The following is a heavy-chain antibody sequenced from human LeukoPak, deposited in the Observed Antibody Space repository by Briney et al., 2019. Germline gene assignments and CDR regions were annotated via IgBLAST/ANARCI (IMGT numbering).Heavy chain of an antibody. J-gene: IGHJ4*02. Sequence: GGSLRLPCAASGFTFSSYAMSWVRQAPGKGLEWVSAISGSGGSTYYADSVKGRFTISRDNSKNTLYLQMNSLRAEDTAVYYCAKAHYDFWSGYFDYWGQGTLVTVSS. CDR3: AKAHYDFWSGYFDY. V-gene: IGHV3-23*01. CDR1: GFTFSSYA. D-gene: IGHD3-3*01. CDR2: ISGSGGST.